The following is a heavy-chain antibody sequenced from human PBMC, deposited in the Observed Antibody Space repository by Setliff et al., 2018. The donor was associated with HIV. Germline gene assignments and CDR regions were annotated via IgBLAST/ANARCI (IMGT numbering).Heavy chain of an antibody. CDR3: ARKLRPGHGVDV. J-gene: IGHJ6*02. V-gene: IGHV3-7*01. CDR1: GGSLSGYY. D-gene: IGHD3-10*01. Sequence: ETLSLTCAVYGGSLSGYYWSWVRQSPGRGLEWAAIISNDGGREYYVDSVKGRFTISRDNAKSSLYLRMDSLRVEDTSVYYCARKLRPGHGVDVWGQGTTVTVSS. CDR2: ISNDGGRE.